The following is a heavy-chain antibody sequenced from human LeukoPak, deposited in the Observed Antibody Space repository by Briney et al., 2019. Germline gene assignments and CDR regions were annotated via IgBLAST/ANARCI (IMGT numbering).Heavy chain of an antibody. CDR3: ARDLYSSGWYSHYYYMDV. CDR2: IKQDGSEK. D-gene: IGHD6-19*01. V-gene: IGHV3-7*01. J-gene: IGHJ6*03. CDR1: GFTFSSHS. Sequence: GGSLRLSCAASGFTFSSHSMNWVRQAPGKGLEWVANIKQDGSEKYYVDSVKGRFTISRDNAKNSLYLQMNSLRAEDTAVYYCARDLYSSGWYSHYYYMDVWGKGTTVTVSS.